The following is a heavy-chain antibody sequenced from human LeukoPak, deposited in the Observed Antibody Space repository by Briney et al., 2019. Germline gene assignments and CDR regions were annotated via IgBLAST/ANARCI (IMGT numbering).Heavy chain of an antibody. CDR3: ARVDSSSWYYFDF. Sequence: NPSETLSLTCTVSGGSIIDYYWSWIRQLAGKGMEWIGRIYSSGSTNYNPSLKSRLTMSVDTSKNQFSLKLSSVTAADTAVYYFARVDSSSWYYFDFWGQGTLVTVSS. J-gene: IGHJ4*02. V-gene: IGHV4-4*07. CDR1: GGSIIDYY. CDR2: IYSSGST. D-gene: IGHD6-13*01.